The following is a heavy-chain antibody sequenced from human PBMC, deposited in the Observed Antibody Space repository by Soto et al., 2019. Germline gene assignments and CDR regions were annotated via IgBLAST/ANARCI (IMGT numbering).Heavy chain of an antibody. J-gene: IGHJ4*02. CDR2: ISGSGGST. Sequence: GGSLRLSCAASGFTFSSYAMSWVRQAPGKGLEWVSAISGSGGSTYYADSVKGRFTISRDNSKNTLYLQMNSLSAEDTAVYYCAKEFRAWQSSSSGTSDYWGQGTLVTVSS. D-gene: IGHD6-6*01. CDR1: GFTFSSYA. V-gene: IGHV3-23*01. CDR3: AKEFRAWQSSSSGTSDY.